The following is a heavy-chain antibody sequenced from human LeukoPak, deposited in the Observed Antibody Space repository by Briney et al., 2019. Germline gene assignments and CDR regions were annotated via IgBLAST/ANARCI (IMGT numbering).Heavy chain of an antibody. V-gene: IGHV3-74*01. D-gene: IGHD5-18*01. J-gene: IGHJ4*02. CDR1: GFTFSDYW. CDR2: IHPEGSST. Sequence: GGSLRLSCAASGFTFSDYWMHWVRQAPGKGLVWVSRIHPEGSSTTYADSVKGRFTISRDNAKNTLYLQMNGLRAEDTAVYYCARARSNNYGYFDYWGQGPLVTVSS. CDR3: ARARSNNYGYFDY.